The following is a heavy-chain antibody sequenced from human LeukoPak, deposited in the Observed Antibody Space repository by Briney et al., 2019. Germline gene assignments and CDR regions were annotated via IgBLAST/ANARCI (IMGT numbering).Heavy chain of an antibody. Sequence: PGGSLRLSCAASGFTFSSYGMHWVRQAPGKGLEWVAVIWYDGSNKYYADSVKGRFTISRDNCKNTMYLQMNRLRAEDTAVYYCARDFWYGSGSYYTSFDYWGQGTLVTVSS. CDR3: ARDFWYGSGSYYTSFDY. J-gene: IGHJ4*02. CDR2: IWYDGSNK. D-gene: IGHD3-10*01. CDR1: GFTFSSYG. V-gene: IGHV3-33*01.